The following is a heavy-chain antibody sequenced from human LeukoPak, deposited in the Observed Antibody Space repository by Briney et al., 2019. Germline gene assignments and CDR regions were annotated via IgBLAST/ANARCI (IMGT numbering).Heavy chain of an antibody. CDR1: GLTFTRYS. CDR2: ITTSSQV. CDR3: AKEVGQQLVQEHFFDY. D-gene: IGHD6-13*01. J-gene: IGHJ4*02. Sequence: GGSLRLSCAASGLTFTRYSMNWVRQAPGKGLEWVSSITTSSQVYYADSIKGRFSISRDNAKNSLYLQMDSLRAEDTAVYYCAKEVGQQLVQEHFFDYWGQGTLVTVSS. V-gene: IGHV3-21*01.